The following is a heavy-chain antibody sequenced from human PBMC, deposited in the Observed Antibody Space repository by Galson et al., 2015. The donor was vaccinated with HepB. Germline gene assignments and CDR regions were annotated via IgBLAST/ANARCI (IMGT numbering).Heavy chain of an antibody. V-gene: IGHV3-7*04. J-gene: IGHJ3*02. CDR2: IKQDGSEK. D-gene: IGHD1-26*01. CDR3: ARAPWEWELLRGGALDI. Sequence: SLRLSCAASGFTFSSYWMRWVRQAPGKGLEWVANIKQDGSEKYYVDSVKGRFTISRDNAKNSLYLQMNSLRAEDTAVDYCARAPWEWELLRGGALDIWGQGTMVTVSS. CDR1: GFTFSSYW.